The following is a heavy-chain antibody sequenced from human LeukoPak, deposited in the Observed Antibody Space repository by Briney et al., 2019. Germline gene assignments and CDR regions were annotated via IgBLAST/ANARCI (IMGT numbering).Heavy chain of an antibody. V-gene: IGHV3-30-3*01. Sequence: SGGSLRLSCAASGFTFSSYAMHWVRQAPGKGLEWVAVISYDGSNKYYADSVKGRFTISRDNSKNTLYLQMNSLRAEDTAVYYCARDIRKNSSSDYYFDYWGQGTPVTVSS. CDR1: GFTFSSYA. D-gene: IGHD6-13*01. J-gene: IGHJ4*02. CDR3: ARDIRKNSSSDYYFDY. CDR2: ISYDGSNK.